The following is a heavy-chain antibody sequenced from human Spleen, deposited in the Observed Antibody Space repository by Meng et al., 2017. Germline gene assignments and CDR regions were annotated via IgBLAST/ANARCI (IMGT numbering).Heavy chain of an antibody. J-gene: IGHJ4*02. CDR2: INWNGAST. CDR1: GFTFDDYA. CDR3: AASGSSAYYYQGFGF. Sequence: GEAGESGGGLVKPGGSLRLSCGASGFTFDDYAMSWVRQAPGEGLEWVSGINWNGASTGYSESVRGRFTISRDNAKNTLYLQMNSLRAEDTALYYCAASGSSAYYYQGFGFWGQGTLVTVSS. V-gene: IGHV3-20*04. D-gene: IGHD3-22*01.